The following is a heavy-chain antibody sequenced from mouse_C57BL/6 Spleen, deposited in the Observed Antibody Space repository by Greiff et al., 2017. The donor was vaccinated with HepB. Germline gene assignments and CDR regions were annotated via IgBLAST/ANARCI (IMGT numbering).Heavy chain of an antibody. CDR2: IYPGSGNT. Sequence: QVQLQQSGAELVRPGASVKLSCKASGYTFTDYYINWVKQRPGQGLEWIARIYPGSGNTYYNEKFKGKATLTAEKSSSTAYMQLSSLTSEDSAVYFCASALHAMDYWGQGTSVTVSS. V-gene: IGHV1-76*01. CDR3: ASALHAMDY. CDR1: GYTFTDYY. J-gene: IGHJ4*01.